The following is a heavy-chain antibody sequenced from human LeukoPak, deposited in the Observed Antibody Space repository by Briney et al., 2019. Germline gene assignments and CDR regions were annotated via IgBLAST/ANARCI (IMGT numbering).Heavy chain of an antibody. V-gene: IGHV4-61*02. CDR1: GGSISSGSYY. CDR2: IYTSGST. D-gene: IGHD3-22*01. CDR3: ARSPDYDSTGYDY. J-gene: IGHJ4*02. Sequence: SETLSLTCTVSGGSISSGSYYWSWIRQPAGKGLEWIGRIYTSGSTNYNPSLKSRVTISVDTSKNHFSLKLSSVTAADTAVYYCARSPDYDSTGYDYWGQGTLVTVSS.